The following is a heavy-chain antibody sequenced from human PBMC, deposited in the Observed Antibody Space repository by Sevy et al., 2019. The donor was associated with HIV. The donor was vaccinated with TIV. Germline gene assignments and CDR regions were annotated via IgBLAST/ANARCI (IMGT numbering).Heavy chain of an antibody. CDR3: AKRGAYYHGSASFELYYYMDV. CDR2: IGDDGSEK. Sequence: GGSLRLSCAASGFTFIGYGMYWVRQVPGKGLEWVAFIGDDGSEKDYAESVKGRFTISRDNSKYTLSLQMHSMRADDTGVYFCAKRGAYYHGSASFELYYYMDVWGKGTTVTVSS. J-gene: IGHJ6*03. CDR1: GFTFIGYG. D-gene: IGHD3-10*01. V-gene: IGHV3-30*02.